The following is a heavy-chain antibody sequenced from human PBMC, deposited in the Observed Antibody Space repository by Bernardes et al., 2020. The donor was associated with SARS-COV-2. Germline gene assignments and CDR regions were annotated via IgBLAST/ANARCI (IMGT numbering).Heavy chain of an antibody. J-gene: IGHJ6*02. V-gene: IGHV1-18*04. Sequence: ASVKVSCKPSGYTFTTYGISWVRQAPGQGLEWMGWISGNNGNTNYARKFQGRVTMTTDTSTSTAYMELRNLISDDTAIFYCARDKGHWEQLVPGSSYYGMDVWGHGTTVTVSS. CDR1: GYTFTTYG. D-gene: IGHD6-13*01. CDR2: ISGNNGNT. CDR3: ARDKGHWEQLVPGSSYYGMDV.